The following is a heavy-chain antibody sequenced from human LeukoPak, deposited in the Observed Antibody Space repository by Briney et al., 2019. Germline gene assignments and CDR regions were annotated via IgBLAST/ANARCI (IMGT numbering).Heavy chain of an antibody. D-gene: IGHD5-18*01. V-gene: IGHV3-30*18. Sequence: PGGSLRLSCAASGFTFSSYGMHWVRQAPGKGLEWVAVISYDGSNKYYADSVKGRFTVSRDNSKNTLYLQMNSLRAEDTAVYYCAKDLVGDTAPLLLDYWGQGTLVTVSS. CDR3: AKDLVGDTAPLLLDY. CDR1: GFTFSSYG. CDR2: ISYDGSNK. J-gene: IGHJ4*02.